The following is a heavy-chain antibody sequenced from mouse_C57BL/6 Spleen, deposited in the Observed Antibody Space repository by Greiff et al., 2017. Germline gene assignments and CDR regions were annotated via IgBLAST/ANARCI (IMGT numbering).Heavy chain of an antibody. CDR2: IRNTANGYTT. J-gene: IGHJ1*03. D-gene: IGHD1-1*01. Sequence: EVQGVESGGGLVQPGGSLSLSCAASGFTFTGYYMSWVRQPPGKALEWLGFIRNTANGYTTKYSASVKGRFTITRDNSQSILYLQMNALRAEDSATYYCARYLVVARYFDVWGTGTTVTVSS. CDR1: GFTFTGYY. CDR3: ARYLVVARYFDV. V-gene: IGHV7-3*01.